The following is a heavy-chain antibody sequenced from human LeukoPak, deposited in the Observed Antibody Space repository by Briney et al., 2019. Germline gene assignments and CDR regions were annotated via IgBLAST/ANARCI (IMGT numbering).Heavy chain of an antibody. Sequence: ASVKVSCKASGYTLTELSMHWVRQAPGKGLEWMGGFDPEDGETIYAQKFQGRVTMTEDTSTDTAYMELSSLRSEDTAVYYCAADRLYQLRPRYYGMDVWGQGTTVTVSS. V-gene: IGHV1-24*01. J-gene: IGHJ6*02. CDR1: GYTLTELS. D-gene: IGHD2-2*01. CDR2: FDPEDGET. CDR3: AADRLYQLRPRYYGMDV.